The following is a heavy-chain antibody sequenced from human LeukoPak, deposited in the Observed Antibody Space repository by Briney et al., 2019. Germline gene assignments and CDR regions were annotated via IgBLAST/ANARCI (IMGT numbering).Heavy chain of an antibody. D-gene: IGHD3-22*01. V-gene: IGHV4-38-2*01. CDR2: VYHSGSA. CDR3: ARRYYDSSGNPWDAFDI. Sequence: SETLSLTCAVSGSSISSGHFWGWIRQPPGKGLEWIGSVYHSGSAYHNPSLKSRVTMSVDTSKNQISLSLSSVTAADAAVYYCARRYYDSSGNPWDAFDIWGQGTMVTVSS. CDR1: GSSISSGHF. J-gene: IGHJ3*02.